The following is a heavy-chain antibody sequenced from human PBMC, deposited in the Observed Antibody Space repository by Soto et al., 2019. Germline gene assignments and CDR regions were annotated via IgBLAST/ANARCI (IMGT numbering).Heavy chain of an antibody. CDR2: INHSGST. J-gene: IGHJ4*02. V-gene: IGHV4-34*01. CDR3: ARGLRRIHIVDY. D-gene: IGHD2-21*01. CDR1: GGSFSGYY. Sequence: QVQLQQWGAGLLKPSETLSLTCAVYGGSFSGYYWSWIRQPPGKGLEWIGEINHSGSTNYNPSLKSRVTISVHTSKNQFSLKLSSVTAADTAVYYCARGLRRIHIVDYWGQGTLVTVSS.